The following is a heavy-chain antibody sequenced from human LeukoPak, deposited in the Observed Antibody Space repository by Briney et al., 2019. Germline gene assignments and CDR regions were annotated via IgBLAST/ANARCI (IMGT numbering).Heavy chain of an antibody. J-gene: IGHJ4*02. CDR2: INEDGSEK. V-gene: IGHV3-7*01. Sequence: GGSLRLSCAASGFTFSSYWMSWVRQDPGKGLEWVANINEDGSEKYYVDSVWGRFTISRDNAKNSLYLQMNSLRTEDTAIYYCARGGVRRGYYDYWGQGTLVTVSS. CDR1: GFTFSSYW. D-gene: IGHD1-14*01. CDR3: ARGGVRRGYYDY.